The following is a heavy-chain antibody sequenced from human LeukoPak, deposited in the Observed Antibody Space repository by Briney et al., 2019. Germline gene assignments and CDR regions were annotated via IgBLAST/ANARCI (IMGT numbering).Heavy chain of an antibody. CDR3: ARGAVAGKMSWFDP. J-gene: IGHJ5*02. D-gene: IGHD6-19*01. CDR2: IYYDGST. V-gene: IGHV4-59*01. CDR1: GASISSYY. Sequence: SETLSLTCTVSGASISSYYWIWIRQPQGKRLEWIGHIYYDGSTNYNPSLKSRVTISVDTSKNQFSLNLSSVTAADTAVYYCARGAVAGKMSWFDPWGQGTLVTVSS.